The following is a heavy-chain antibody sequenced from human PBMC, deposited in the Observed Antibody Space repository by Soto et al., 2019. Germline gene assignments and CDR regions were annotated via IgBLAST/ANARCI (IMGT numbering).Heavy chain of an antibody. V-gene: IGHV1-18*01. CDR2: ISAYNGNT. J-gene: IGHJ4*02. CDR3: ARGSLREYYFDY. CDR1: GYTFTSYG. Sequence: ASVKVSCKASGYTFTSYGISLVRQAPGQGLEWMGWISAYNGNTNYAQKLQGRVTMTTDTSTSTAYMEQRSLRSDDTAVYYCARGSLREYYFDYWGQGTLVTVSS.